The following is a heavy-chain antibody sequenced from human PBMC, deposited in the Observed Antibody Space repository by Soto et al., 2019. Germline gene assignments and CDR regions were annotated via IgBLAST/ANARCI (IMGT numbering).Heavy chain of an antibody. D-gene: IGHD2-2*01. CDR2: INHSGST. CDR1: GGSFSGYY. Sequence: SETLSLTCAVYGGSFSGYYWSWIRQPPGKGLEWIGEINHSGSTNYNPSLMSRVTISVDTSKNQFSLKLSSVTAADTAVYYCARAPRWVPAVFSMDVWGQGTTVTVSS. J-gene: IGHJ6*02. V-gene: IGHV4-34*01. CDR3: ARAPRWVPAVFSMDV.